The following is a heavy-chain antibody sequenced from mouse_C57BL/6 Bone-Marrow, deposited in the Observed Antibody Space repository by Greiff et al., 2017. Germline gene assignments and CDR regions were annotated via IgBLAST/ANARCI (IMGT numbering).Heavy chain of an antibody. D-gene: IGHD2-3*01. V-gene: IGHV1-69*01. CDR1: GYTFTSYW. Sequence: QVQLQQPGAELVMPGASVKLSCKASGYTFTSYWMHWVKQRPGQGLERIGEIDPSDSYTNYNQKFKGKATLTVDTSSSTAYMQLSSLTSEDAAVYYCARDGYYAWFAYWGQGTLVTVSA. CDR3: ARDGYYAWFAY. CDR2: IDPSDSYT. J-gene: IGHJ3*01.